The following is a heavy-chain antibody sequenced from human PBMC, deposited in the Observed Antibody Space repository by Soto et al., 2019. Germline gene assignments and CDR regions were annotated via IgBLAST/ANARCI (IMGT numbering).Heavy chain of an antibody. D-gene: IGHD6-13*01. CDR3: AKATAAGPPYYYYGMDV. CDR2: ISGSGGST. CDR1: GFTFSSYA. V-gene: IGHV3-23*01. J-gene: IGHJ6*02. Sequence: PGGSLSLACAASGFTFSSYAMSWVRQAPGKGLEWVSAISGSGGSTYYADSVKGRFTISRDNSKNTLYLQMNSLRAEDTAVYYCAKATAAGPPYYYYGMDVWGQGTTVTVSS.